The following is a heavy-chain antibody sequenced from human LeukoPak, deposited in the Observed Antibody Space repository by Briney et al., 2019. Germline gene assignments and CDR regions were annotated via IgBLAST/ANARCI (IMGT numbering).Heavy chain of an antibody. CDR2: IYYSGST. Sequence: SETLSLTCTVSGGSISSYYWSWIRQPPGKGLEWIGYIYYSGSTNYNPSLKSRVTISVDTSKNQFSLKLSSVTAADTAVYYCARVRGEWLVLHYFDYWGQGTLATVSS. D-gene: IGHD6-19*01. J-gene: IGHJ4*02. V-gene: IGHV4-59*01. CDR3: ARVRGEWLVLHYFDY. CDR1: GGSISSYY.